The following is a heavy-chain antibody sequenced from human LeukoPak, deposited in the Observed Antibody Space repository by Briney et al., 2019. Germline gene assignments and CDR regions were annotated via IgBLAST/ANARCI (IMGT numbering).Heavy chain of an antibody. CDR1: GGSISSYY. Sequence: SETLSLTCTVSGGSISSYYWSWIRQPAGKGLEWIGRIYTSGSTNYNPSLKSRVTMSVDTSKNQFSLKLNSVTAADTAVYYCARGGFWSGYYTGYFDYWGQGTLVTVSS. D-gene: IGHD3-3*01. CDR2: IYTSGST. V-gene: IGHV4-4*07. CDR3: ARGGFWSGYYTGYFDY. J-gene: IGHJ4*02.